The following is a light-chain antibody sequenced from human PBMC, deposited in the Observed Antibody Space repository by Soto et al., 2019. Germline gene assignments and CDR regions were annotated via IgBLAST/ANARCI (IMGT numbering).Light chain of an antibody. V-gene: IGKV3-15*01. J-gene: IGKJ1*01. CDR3: QQNNNRPRT. CDR2: GSS. Sequence: ETVMTQSPATLSVSPGERATLSCRASQSVNSDLAWYQKKPGQAPRLLIYGSSTRATGIPARFSGGGSGTEFTLTISSLQSVDFAVYYCQQNNNRPRTFGQGTKVDI. CDR1: QSVNSD.